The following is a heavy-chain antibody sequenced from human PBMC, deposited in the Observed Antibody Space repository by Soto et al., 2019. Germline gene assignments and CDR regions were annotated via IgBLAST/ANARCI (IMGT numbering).Heavy chain of an antibody. CDR1: GYTFTSYA. V-gene: IGHV1-3*01. CDR3: ARDIAVAANWFDP. Sequence: ASVKVSCKASGYTFTSYAMHWVRQAPGQRLERMGWINAGNGNTKYSQKFQDRVTITTDTSASTAYMELSSLRSEDTAVYYCARDIAVAANWFDPWGQGTLVTVSS. J-gene: IGHJ5*02. D-gene: IGHD6-19*01. CDR2: INAGNGNT.